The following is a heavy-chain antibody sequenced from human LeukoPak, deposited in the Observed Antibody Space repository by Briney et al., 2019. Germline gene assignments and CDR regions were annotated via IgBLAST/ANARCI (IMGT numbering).Heavy chain of an antibody. J-gene: IGHJ4*02. Sequence: GRSLRLSCAASGFTFDDYAMHWVRQTPGKGLEWVSGISWNSGSIGYADSLKGRFTISRDNAKNSLYLQMNSLRAEDTALYYCAKEGAYYLYSYEFDYWGQGTLVTVSS. CDR1: GFTFDDYA. V-gene: IGHV3-9*01. CDR2: ISWNSGSI. D-gene: IGHD2/OR15-2a*01. CDR3: AKEGAYYLYSYEFDY.